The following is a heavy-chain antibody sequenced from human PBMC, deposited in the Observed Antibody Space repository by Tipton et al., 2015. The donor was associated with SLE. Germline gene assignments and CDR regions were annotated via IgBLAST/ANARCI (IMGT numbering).Heavy chain of an antibody. V-gene: IGHV4-38-2*01. CDR1: GYSISSGYY. CDR2: IYYSGST. D-gene: IGHD6-13*01. CDR3: ASSAAGTDY. Sequence: TLSLTCAVSGYSISSGYYWGWIRQPPGKGLEWIGSIYYSGSTYYNPSLKSRVTISVDTSENQFSLKLSSVTAADTAVYYCASSAAGTDYWGQGTLVTVSS. J-gene: IGHJ4*02.